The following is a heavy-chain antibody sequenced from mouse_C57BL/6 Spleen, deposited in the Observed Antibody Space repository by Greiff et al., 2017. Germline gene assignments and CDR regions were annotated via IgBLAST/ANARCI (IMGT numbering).Heavy chain of an antibody. J-gene: IGHJ1*03. CDR2: IYPGSGNT. Sequence: VQLQQSGAELVRPGASVTLSCKASGYTFTDYYINWVKQRPGQGLEWIARIYPGSGNTYYNEKFKGKATLTAEKSSSTAYMQLSSLTSADSAVYISERGRYYIWYFDVWGTGTTVTVSS. D-gene: IGHD1-1*01. V-gene: IGHV1-76*01. CDR3: ERGRYYIWYFDV. CDR1: GYTFTDYY.